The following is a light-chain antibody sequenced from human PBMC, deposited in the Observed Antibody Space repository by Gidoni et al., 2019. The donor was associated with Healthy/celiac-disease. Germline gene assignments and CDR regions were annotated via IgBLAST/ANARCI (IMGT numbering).Light chain of an antibody. Sequence: AIRMTQSPSSFSASTGDRVTITCRSSQGISSYLPWYQQKPGKAPKLLIYAASTLQSGVPSRFSGSGSGTDFTLTISCLQSEDFATYYCQQYYSYPHTFGQGTKLEIK. CDR1: QGISSY. CDR2: AAS. CDR3: QQYYSYPHT. V-gene: IGKV1-8*01. J-gene: IGKJ2*01.